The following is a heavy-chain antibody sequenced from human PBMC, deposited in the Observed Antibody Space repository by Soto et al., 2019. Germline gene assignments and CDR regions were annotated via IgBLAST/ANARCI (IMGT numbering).Heavy chain of an antibody. CDR3: AKDKSAGCGGECPLDL. CDR2: ISYDGSER. CDR1: GFTFNEHG. J-gene: IGHJ5*02. Sequence: QGQLVESGGGVVQPGKSLTLSCAASGFTFNEHGMHWVRQAPGKGLEWVAVISYDGSERHYADSVRGRFSISRDRSRYTVFLRMDNLRPEDTAVYFCAKDKSAGCGGECPLDLWGQGTLVTVSS. V-gene: IGHV3-30*18. D-gene: IGHD2-21*01.